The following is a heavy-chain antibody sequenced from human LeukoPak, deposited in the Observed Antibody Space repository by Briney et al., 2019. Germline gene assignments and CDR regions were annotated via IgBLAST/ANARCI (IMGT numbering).Heavy chain of an antibody. J-gene: IGHJ4*01. CDR3: VRANSYLDY. V-gene: IGHV3-64D*09. D-gene: IGHD2/OR15-2a*01. CDR2: ISSNGGSA. CDR1: GLTFSTYA. Sequence: GGSLRLSRSASGLTFSTYAMFWVRPAPGRGLDYVSSISSNGGSAYYADSVKGRFTNSRDNSKNTLNLQMSSLRPEDSAVCCCVRANSYLDYWGHGTLVTVPS.